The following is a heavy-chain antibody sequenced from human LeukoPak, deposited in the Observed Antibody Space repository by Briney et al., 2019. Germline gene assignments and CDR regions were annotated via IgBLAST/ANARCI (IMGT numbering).Heavy chain of an antibody. V-gene: IGHV3-7*03. CDR2: IKQDGSEK. CDR1: GFTFSSYW. Sequence: PGGSLRLSCAASGFTFSSYWMSWVRQAPGKGLEWVANIKQDGSEKYYVDSVKGRFTISRDNAKNSLYLQMNSLRAEDTALYYCAREAYYYGSGSYYTYYFDYWGQGTLVTVSS. D-gene: IGHD3-10*01. J-gene: IGHJ4*02. CDR3: AREAYYYGSGSYYTYYFDY.